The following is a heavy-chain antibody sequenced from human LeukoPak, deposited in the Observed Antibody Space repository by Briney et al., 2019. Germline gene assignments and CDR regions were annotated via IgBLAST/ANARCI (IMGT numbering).Heavy chain of an antibody. V-gene: IGHV3-9*01. CDR1: GFSFTDYA. Sequence: PGGSLRLSCATSGFSFTDYAMHWVRQAPGKGLEWVSGISWKSGSLIYADSVKGRFTISRDNAKNSLYLQMNSLRVGDTALYYCVKVIYGDHDAFDIWGQGTMVTVSS. D-gene: IGHD4-17*01. CDR3: VKVIYGDHDAFDI. J-gene: IGHJ3*02. CDR2: ISWKSGSL.